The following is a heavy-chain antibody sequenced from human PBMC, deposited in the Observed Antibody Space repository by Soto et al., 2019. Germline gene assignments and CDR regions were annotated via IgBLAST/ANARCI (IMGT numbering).Heavy chain of an antibody. J-gene: IGHJ3*02. CDR3: ARDTLYYYDSRASDAFDI. CDR1: GFTFSSYW. D-gene: IGHD3-22*01. V-gene: IGHV3-74*01. Sequence: GGSLRLSCAASGFTFSSYWMHWVRQAPGKGLVWVSRINSDGSSTSYADSVKGRFTISRDNAKNTLYLQMNSLRAEDTAVYYCARDTLYYYDSRASDAFDIWGQGTMVTVSS. CDR2: INSDGSST.